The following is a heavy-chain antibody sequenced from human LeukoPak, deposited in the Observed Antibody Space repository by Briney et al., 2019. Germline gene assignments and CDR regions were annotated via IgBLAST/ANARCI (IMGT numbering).Heavy chain of an antibody. J-gene: IGHJ4*02. CDR3: AKNGEYDPLTAYYKGPAPSFDY. V-gene: IGHV3-23*01. CDR2: LSGGGGNT. Sequence: GGSLRLSCAASGFNFSSYAMSWVRQAPGKGLEWVSVLSGGGGNTYYADSVKGRFTISRDNSKNTVYLEMNSLRAGDTALYYCAKNGEYDPLTAYYKGPAPSFDYWGQGTLVTASS. CDR1: GFNFSSYA. D-gene: IGHD3-9*01.